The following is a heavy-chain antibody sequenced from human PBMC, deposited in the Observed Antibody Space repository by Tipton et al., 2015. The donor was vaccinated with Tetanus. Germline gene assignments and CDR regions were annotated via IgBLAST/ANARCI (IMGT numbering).Heavy chain of an antibody. J-gene: IGHJ3*02. V-gene: IGHV4-39*07. D-gene: IGHD6-19*01. CDR2: IYFSGST. CDR3: ARIGWLQQNKPAFDI. Sequence: TLSLTCTVSGDSITSSHYYWGWVRQPPGKGLEWIGSIYFSGSTYHSPAPKSRVTMSVDTSKNQFSLKLASVTAADTAVYYCARIGWLQQNKPAFDIWGQGTVVTVSS. CDR1: GDSITSSHYY.